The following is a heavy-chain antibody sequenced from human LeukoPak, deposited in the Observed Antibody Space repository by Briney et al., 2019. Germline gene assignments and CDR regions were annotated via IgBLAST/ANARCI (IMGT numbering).Heavy chain of an antibody. CDR2: TSYGGST. CDR3: AREGTAMGTYYFDY. V-gene: IGHV4-39*02. CDR1: GGSISSSSYF. D-gene: IGHD5-18*01. Sequence: SETLSLTCTVSGGSISSSSYFWGWIRQPPRKGLEWIASTSYGGSTYYNPSLKSRVTISVDTSKNQFSLKLTSVTAADTAVYYCAREGTAMGTYYFDYWGQGTLVTVSS. J-gene: IGHJ4*02.